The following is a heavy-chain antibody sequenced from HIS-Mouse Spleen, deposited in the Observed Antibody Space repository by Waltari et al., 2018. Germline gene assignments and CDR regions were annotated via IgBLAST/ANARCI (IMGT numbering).Heavy chain of an antibody. V-gene: IGHV4-39*07. D-gene: IGHD6-13*01. Sequence: QLQLQESGPGLVKPSETLSLTCTVPGGSISSSSYYGGWISQPPGKGLEWIGGIYYSGSTYYNPSLKSRVTISVDTSKNQFSLKLSSVTAADTAVYYCAREIPYSSSWYDWYFDLWGRGTLVTVSS. CDR1: GGSISSSSYY. J-gene: IGHJ2*01. CDR2: IYYSGST. CDR3: AREIPYSSSWYDWYFDL.